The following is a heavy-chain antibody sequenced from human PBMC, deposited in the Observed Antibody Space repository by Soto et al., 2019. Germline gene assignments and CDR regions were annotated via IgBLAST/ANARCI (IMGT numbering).Heavy chain of an antibody. CDR2: IIPIFGTA. V-gene: IGHV1-69*01. D-gene: IGHD1-26*01. Sequence: QVQLVQSGAEVKKPGSSVKVSCKASGGTFSSYAISWVRQASGQGLEWMGGIIPIFGTANYAQKFQGRVTITAVESTSTAYMELSSLRSEDTAVYYCARGGSYGGQYYYYGMDVWGQGTTVTVSS. CDR3: ARGGSYGGQYYYYGMDV. J-gene: IGHJ6*02. CDR1: GGTFSSYA.